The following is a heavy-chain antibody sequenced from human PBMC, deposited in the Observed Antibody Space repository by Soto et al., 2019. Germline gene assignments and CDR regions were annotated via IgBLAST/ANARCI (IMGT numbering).Heavy chain of an antibody. CDR3: AREDYYGSGSEHATHYYCYGMDV. D-gene: IGHD3-10*01. V-gene: IGHV1-2*02. J-gene: IGHJ6*02. CDR1: GYTFTGYY. CDR2: INPNSGGT. Sequence: QVQLVQSGAEVKKPGASVKVSCRAPGYTFTGYYMHWVRQAPGQGLEWIGWINPNSGGTNYAEKFQGRVTMTRDTSISTAYMELSRLRCDDTAVYYCAREDYYGSGSEHATHYYCYGMDVWGQGPTVTVSS.